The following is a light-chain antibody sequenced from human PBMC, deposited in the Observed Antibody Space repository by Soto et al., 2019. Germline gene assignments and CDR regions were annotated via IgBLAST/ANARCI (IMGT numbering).Light chain of an antibody. J-gene: IGLJ2*01. V-gene: IGLV2-11*01. CDR1: SSDVGGYNY. Sequence: QSALTQPRSVSGSPGQSVTISCTGTSSDVGGYNYVSWYQQHPGKGPKLMIYDVTNRPSGVPDLFSGSKSVNTASLTSSGLQSEDEADYYCCSYAGSYTVVFGGGTKLTVL. CDR3: CSYAGSYTVV. CDR2: DVT.